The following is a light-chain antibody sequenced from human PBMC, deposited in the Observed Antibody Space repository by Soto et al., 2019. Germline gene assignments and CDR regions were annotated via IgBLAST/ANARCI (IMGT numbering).Light chain of an antibody. CDR2: DAS. V-gene: IGKV1-5*01. CDR1: QSITTW. CDR3: QQSYTTPPT. Sequence: DIQMTQSPSTMSAYVGDSVTITCRASQSITTWLAWYQQRPGKAPKLLIHDASSLQSGVPSRFRGSGSGTDFTLTITSLQPEDFATYYCQQSYTTPPTFGGGTKVDI. J-gene: IGKJ4*01.